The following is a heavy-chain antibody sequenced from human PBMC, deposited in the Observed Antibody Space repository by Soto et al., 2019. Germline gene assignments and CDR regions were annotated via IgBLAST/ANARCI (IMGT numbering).Heavy chain of an antibody. V-gene: IGHV3-33*01. CDR2: IGYDGSTK. CDR1: GFAFSSSSFG. CDR3: ARYCSGGSCYGGGLDY. J-gene: IGHJ4*02. D-gene: IGHD2-15*01. Sequence: QVQLVESGGGVVQPGRSLRLSCAASGFAFSSSSFGMHWVRQAPGKGLEWVAVIGYDGSTKYYGDTVKGRFPISRDSSKNTMYLQMDSLRAEDTAVYYCARYCSGGSCYGGGLDYWGQGTLVTVSS.